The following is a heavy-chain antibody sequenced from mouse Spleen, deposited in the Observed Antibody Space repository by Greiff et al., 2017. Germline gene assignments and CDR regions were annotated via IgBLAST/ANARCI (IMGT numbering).Heavy chain of an antibody. V-gene: IGHV3-1*01. CDR1: GYSITSGYD. D-gene: IGHD2-3*01. Sequence: DVKLVESGPGMVKPSQSLSLTCTVTGYSITSGYDWHWIRHFPGNKLEWMGYISYSGSTNYNPSLKSRISITHDTSKNHFFLKLNSVTTEDTATYYCARGDDGYGRYFDVWGAGTTVTVSS. CDR3: ARGDDGYGRYFDV. CDR2: ISYSGST. J-gene: IGHJ1*01.